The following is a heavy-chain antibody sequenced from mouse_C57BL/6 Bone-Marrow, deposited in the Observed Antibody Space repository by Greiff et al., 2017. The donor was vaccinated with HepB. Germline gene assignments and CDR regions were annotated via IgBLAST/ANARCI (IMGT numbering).Heavy chain of an antibody. V-gene: IGHV5-4*03. Sequence: EVKVVESGGGLVKPGGSLKLSCAASGFTFSSYAMSWVRQTPEKRLEWVATISDGGSYTYYPDNVKGRFTISRDNARNTLYLQMSSLKSEDTAMYYCTRGWAYWGQGTLVTVSA. CDR3: TRGWAY. D-gene: IGHD3-3*01. CDR1: GFTFSSYA. CDR2: ISDGGSYT. J-gene: IGHJ3*01.